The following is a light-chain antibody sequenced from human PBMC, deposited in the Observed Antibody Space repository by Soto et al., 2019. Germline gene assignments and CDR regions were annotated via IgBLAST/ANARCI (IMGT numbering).Light chain of an antibody. V-gene: IGKV3-20*01. CDR3: QKYGSSPWT. CDR1: QSVSSSY. Sequence: EIVLTQSPGTLSLSPGERATLSCRASQSVSSSYLAWYQQKPGQAPRLLIYGASYRATGIPDRFSGSGSGTDFTLTISRLEPEDFAVYYCQKYGSSPWTFGQGTKVEIK. CDR2: GAS. J-gene: IGKJ1*01.